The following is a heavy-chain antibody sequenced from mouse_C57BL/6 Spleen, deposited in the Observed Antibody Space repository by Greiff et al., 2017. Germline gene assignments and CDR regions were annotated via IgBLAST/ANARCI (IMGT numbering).Heavy chain of an antibody. J-gene: IGHJ4*01. CDR3: VKAVLYYSSSYDYSMDY. Sequence: EVQVVESGGGLVQPGASLRLSCAASGFTFTDYYMSWVRQPPGKAPEWLALIRNKANGYTTEYTASVKGRFTISRDNSQNILYLQLNTLRAEDSATYYCVKAVLYYSSSYDYSMDYWGQGTSVTVSS. CDR1: GFTFTDYY. CDR2: IRNKANGYTT. V-gene: IGHV7-4*01. D-gene: IGHD1-1*01.